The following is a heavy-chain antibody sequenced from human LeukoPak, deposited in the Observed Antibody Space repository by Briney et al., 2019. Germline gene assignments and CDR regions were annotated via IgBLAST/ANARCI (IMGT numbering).Heavy chain of an antibody. D-gene: IGHD2/OR15-2a*01. V-gene: IGHV4-59*01. CDR3: ARMRGTTLFDY. Sequence: SETLSLTCTVSGGSISSYYWSWLRQPPGKGLEWIGYIYYSGSTNYNPSLKSRVTISVDTSKNQFSLKLSSVTAADAAVYYCARMRGTTLFDYWGQGTLVTVSS. CDR2: IYYSGST. J-gene: IGHJ4*02. CDR1: GGSISSYY.